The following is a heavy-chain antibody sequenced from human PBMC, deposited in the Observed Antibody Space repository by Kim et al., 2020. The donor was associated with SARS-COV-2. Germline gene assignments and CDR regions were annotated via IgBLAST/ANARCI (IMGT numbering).Heavy chain of an antibody. CDR1: GGSVSSGSYY. J-gene: IGHJ6*02. V-gene: IGHV4-61*01. D-gene: IGHD2-15*01. CDR2: IYYSGST. Sequence: SETLSLTCTVSGGSVSSGSYYWSWIRQPPGKGLEWIGYIYYSGSTNYNPSLKSRVTISVDTSKNQFSLKLSSVTAADTAVYYCASPQPGGCSGGSCLYYYYYGMDVWGQGTTVTVSS. CDR3: ASPQPGGCSGGSCLYYYYYGMDV.